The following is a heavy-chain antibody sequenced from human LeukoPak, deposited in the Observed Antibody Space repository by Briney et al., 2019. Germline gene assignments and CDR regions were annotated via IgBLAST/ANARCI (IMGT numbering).Heavy chain of an antibody. CDR2: ISSSSSTI. CDR3: ARDLPKYIVVVPAANHFDY. V-gene: IGHV3-48*01. J-gene: IGHJ4*02. CDR1: GFTFSSYS. D-gene: IGHD2-2*01. Sequence: GRSLRLSCAPSGFTFSSYSMNWVRQAPGKGREWVSYISSSSSTIYYADSVKGRFTISRDKAKNSLYLQMNSLRAEDRAVYYCARDLPKYIVVVPAANHFDYWGQGTLVTVSS.